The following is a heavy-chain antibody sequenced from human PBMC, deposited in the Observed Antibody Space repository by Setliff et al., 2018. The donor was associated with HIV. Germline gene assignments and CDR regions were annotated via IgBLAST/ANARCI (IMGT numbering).Heavy chain of an antibody. CDR1: GGSIGTYY. CDR3: ARGSPYTSAWYGGGTFDI. J-gene: IGHJ3*02. V-gene: IGHV4-59*01. Sequence: SETLSLTCPVSGGSIGTYYWSWIRQPPGKGLERIGYIYYTGSTNYNHSLKSRVIISVDTSKNQFSLNLSSVTAAETGVYFCARGSPYTSAWYGGGTFDIWGQGTLVTVSS. CDR2: IYYTGST. D-gene: IGHD6-19*01.